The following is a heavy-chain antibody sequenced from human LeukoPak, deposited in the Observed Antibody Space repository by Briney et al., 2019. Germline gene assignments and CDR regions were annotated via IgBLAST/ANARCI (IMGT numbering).Heavy chain of an antibody. D-gene: IGHD6-13*01. CDR1: GGSISSSSYY. Sequence: SETLSLTCTVSGGSISSSSYYWGWIRQPPGKGLEWIGSIYYSGSTYYSPSLKSRVTISADTPKNQFSLKLSAVTAADTAVYYCASTTEQLAKNWFDPWGQGTLVTVSS. CDR2: IYYSGST. J-gene: IGHJ5*02. CDR3: ASTTEQLAKNWFDP. V-gene: IGHV4-39*07.